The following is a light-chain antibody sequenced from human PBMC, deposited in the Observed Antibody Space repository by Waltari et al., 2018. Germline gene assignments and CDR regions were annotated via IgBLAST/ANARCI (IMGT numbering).Light chain of an antibody. CDR3: QQYYTTPCT. V-gene: IGKV4-1*01. CDR1: QSVLSSTNSKNY. J-gene: IGKJ2*02. Sequence: DIVLTQSPDSLALSLGERATISCRSSQSVLSSTNSKNYLAWYQQRPGKPPKLLFYWASTRVSGVPDRFDGSGSGTDFTLTISSLQAEDLAVYYCQQYYTTPCTFGQGTRLEIK. CDR2: WAS.